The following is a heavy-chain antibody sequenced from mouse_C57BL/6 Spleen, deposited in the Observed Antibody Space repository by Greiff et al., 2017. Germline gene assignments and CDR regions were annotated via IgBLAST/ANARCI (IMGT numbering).Heavy chain of an antibody. D-gene: IGHD2-5*01. V-gene: IGHV1-78*01. CDR1: GYTFTDHT. CDR3: ARKGAYYSNPRYFDV. CDR2: IYPRDGST. Sequence: VQVVESDAELVKPGASVKISCKVSGYTFTDHTIHWMKQRPEQGLEWIGYIYPRDGSTKYNEKFKGKATLTADKSSSTAYMQLNSLTSEDSAVYFCARKGAYYSNPRYFDVWGTGTTVTVSS. J-gene: IGHJ1*03.